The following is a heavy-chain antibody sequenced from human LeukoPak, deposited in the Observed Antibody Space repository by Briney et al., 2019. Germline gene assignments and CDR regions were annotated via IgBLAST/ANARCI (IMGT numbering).Heavy chain of an antibody. Sequence: ASVKVSCKASGYTFTSYDINWVRQATGQGLEWMGWMNPNSGNTGYAQKFQGRVTMTRNTSISTAYMELSSLRSEDTAVYYCARYRVVGAAGLLERYYYYYGMDVWGQGTTVTVSS. J-gene: IGHJ6*02. CDR1: GYTFTSYD. V-gene: IGHV1-8*01. D-gene: IGHD6-13*01. CDR2: MNPNSGNT. CDR3: ARYRVVGAAGLLERYYYYYGMDV.